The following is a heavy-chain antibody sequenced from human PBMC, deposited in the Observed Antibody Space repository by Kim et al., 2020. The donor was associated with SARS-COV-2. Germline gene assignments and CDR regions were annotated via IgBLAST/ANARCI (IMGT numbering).Heavy chain of an antibody. V-gene: IGHV3-23*01. CDR1: GFTFSIYA. Sequence: GGSLRLSCAASGFTFSIYAMSWVRQAPGKGLEWVSGISGSGDSTEYGDSVKGRFSISRDNSKSTLYLEINSLRAEDTAVYYCVKGVVTMVRGVIMGPNWFDPWGQGTLVTVSS. D-gene: IGHD3-10*01. CDR2: ISGSGDST. CDR3: VKGVVTMVRGVIMGPNWFDP. J-gene: IGHJ5*02.